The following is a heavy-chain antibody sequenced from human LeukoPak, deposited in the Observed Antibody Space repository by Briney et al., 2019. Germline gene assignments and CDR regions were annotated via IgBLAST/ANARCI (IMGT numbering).Heavy chain of an antibody. CDR3: ASSFTYYYDSSGYYPYYFDY. CDR1: GGSISSGGYY. D-gene: IGHD3-22*01. J-gene: IGHJ4*02. Sequence: PSQTLSLTCTVSGGSISSGGYYWSWIRQHPGKGLEWIGYIYYSGSTYYNPSLKSRVTISVDTSKNQFPLKLSSVTAADTAVYYCASSFTYYYDSSGYYPYYFDYWGQGTLVTVSS. V-gene: IGHV4-31*03. CDR2: IYYSGST.